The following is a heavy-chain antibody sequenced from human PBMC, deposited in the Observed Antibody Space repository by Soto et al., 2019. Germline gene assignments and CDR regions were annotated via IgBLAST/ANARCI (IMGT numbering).Heavy chain of an antibody. V-gene: IGHV1-3*01. CDR2: INAGSGNT. D-gene: IGHD4-4*01. CDR1: GYIYITYT. J-gene: IGHJ4*02. CDR3: ASATVDQEYYFAY. Sequence: VPLVQSGAEVKKPGASVKVSCKASGYIYITYTMHWVRQAPGQSPEWMGWINAGSGNTKYSQKLQGRVTITRDTSARTGYMELNDLRSEATAVYYCASATVDQEYYFAYWGQGTLVTVSS.